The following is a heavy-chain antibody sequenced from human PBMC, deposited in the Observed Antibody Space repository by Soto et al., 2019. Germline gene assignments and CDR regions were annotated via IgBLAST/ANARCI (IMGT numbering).Heavy chain of an antibody. J-gene: IGHJ6*02. CDR3: ARATPVTTHYYGMDV. CDR1: GFTFSSYG. Sequence: GGSMRLSCVASGFTFSSYGMHWVRQAPGKGLEWVAVIWYDGSNKYYADSVKGRFTISRDNSKNTLYLQMNSLRAEDTAVYYCARATPVTTHYYGMDVWGQGTTVTVSS. V-gene: IGHV3-33*01. CDR2: IWYDGSNK. D-gene: IGHD4-17*01.